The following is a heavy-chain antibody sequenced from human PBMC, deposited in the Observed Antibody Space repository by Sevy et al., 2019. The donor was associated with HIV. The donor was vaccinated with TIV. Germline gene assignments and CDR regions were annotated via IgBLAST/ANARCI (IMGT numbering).Heavy chain of an antibody. CDR1: GYTFITYA. CDR3: ARDITMVRGVPRWFDP. V-gene: IGHV7-4-1*02. D-gene: IGHD3-10*01. J-gene: IGHJ5*02. Sequence: ASVKVSCKASGYTFITYAMNWVRQAPGQGLEWMGWINTNTGNPTYAQGFTGRFVFSLDTSVSTAYLQISSLKDEDTAVYYCARDITMVRGVPRWFDPWGQGTLVTVSS. CDR2: INTNTGNP.